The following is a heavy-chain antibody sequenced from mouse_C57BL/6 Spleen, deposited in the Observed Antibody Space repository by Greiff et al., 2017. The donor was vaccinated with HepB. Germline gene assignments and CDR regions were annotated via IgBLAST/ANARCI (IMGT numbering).Heavy chain of an antibody. CDR1: GYTFTSYG. Sequence: QVQLQQSGAELARPGASVKLSCKASGYTFTSYGISWVKQRTGQGLEWIGEIYPRSGNTYYNEKFKGKATLTADKSSSTAYMELRSLTSEDSAVYFCAREENPLLLRNWYFDVWGTGTTVTVSS. D-gene: IGHD1-1*01. CDR2: IYPRSGNT. V-gene: IGHV1-81*01. CDR3: AREENPLLLRNWYFDV. J-gene: IGHJ1*03.